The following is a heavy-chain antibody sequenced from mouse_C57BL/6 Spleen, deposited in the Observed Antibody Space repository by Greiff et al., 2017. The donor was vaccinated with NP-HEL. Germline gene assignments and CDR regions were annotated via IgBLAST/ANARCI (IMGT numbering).Heavy chain of an antibody. CDR1: GYSITSGYY. V-gene: IGHV3-6*01. Sequence: VQLKESGPGLVKPSQSLSLTCSVTGYSITSGYYWNWIRQSPGNKLEWMGYISYDGSNNYNPSLKNRTSITRDTSKNQFFLKLNSVTTEDTATYYCARDQYDGYYVRYFDVWGTGTTVTVSS. D-gene: IGHD2-3*01. J-gene: IGHJ1*03. CDR3: ARDQYDGYYVRYFDV. CDR2: ISYDGSN.